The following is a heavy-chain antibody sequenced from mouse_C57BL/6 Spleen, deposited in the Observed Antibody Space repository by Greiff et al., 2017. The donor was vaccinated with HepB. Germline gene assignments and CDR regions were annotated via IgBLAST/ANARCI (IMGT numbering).Heavy chain of an antibody. CDR1: GFTFSDYG. V-gene: IGHV5-17*01. CDR3: ARAGAWYFDV. CDR2: ISSGSSTI. Sequence: DVHLVESGGGLVKPGGSLKLSCAASGFTFSDYGMHWVRQAPEKGLEWVAYISSGSSTIYYADTVKGRFTISRDNATNTLFLQMTSLRSEDTAMYYCARAGAWYFDVWGTGTTVTVSS. J-gene: IGHJ1*03.